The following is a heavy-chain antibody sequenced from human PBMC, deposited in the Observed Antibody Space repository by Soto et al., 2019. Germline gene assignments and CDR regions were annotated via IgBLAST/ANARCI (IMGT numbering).Heavy chain of an antibody. D-gene: IGHD5-12*01. J-gene: IGHJ5*02. Sequence: SVKVSCKASGGTFSSYAISWVRQAPGQGLEWMGGIIPIFGTANYAQKFQGRVTITADESTSTAYMELSSLRSEDTAVYYCARDRYSGYDLNWFDPWGQGTLVTVSS. CDR1: GGTFSSYA. CDR3: ARDRYSGYDLNWFDP. V-gene: IGHV1-69*13. CDR2: IIPIFGTA.